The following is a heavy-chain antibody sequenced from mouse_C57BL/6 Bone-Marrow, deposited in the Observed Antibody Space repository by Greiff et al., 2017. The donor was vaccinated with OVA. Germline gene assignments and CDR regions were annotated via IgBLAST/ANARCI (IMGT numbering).Heavy chain of an antibody. CDR3: AREGFITTEVVDY. V-gene: IGHV1-50*01. CDR1: GYTFTSYW. CDR2: IDPSDSYT. Sequence: QVQLQQPGAELVKPGASVKLSCKASGYTFTSYWMQWVKQRPGQGLEWIGEIDPSDSYTNYNQKFKGKATLTVDTSSSTAYMQLSSLTSEDSAVYYCAREGFITTEVVDYWGQGTTRTVSS. J-gene: IGHJ2*01. D-gene: IGHD1-1*01.